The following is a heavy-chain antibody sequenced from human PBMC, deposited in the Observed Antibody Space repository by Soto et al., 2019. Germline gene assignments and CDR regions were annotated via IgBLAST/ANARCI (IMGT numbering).Heavy chain of an antibody. D-gene: IGHD1-7*01. CDR1: GFSFSSYW. Sequence: EVQLVESGGGLVQPGGSLRLSCEASGFSFSSYWMHWVRQAPGKGLVWVSRIYTDGSRADYADSVKGRFTISRDNANNTVYLQVNGLGAEDTAVYYCARGARNYYYFDYWGQGTLVTVSS. J-gene: IGHJ4*02. V-gene: IGHV3-74*01. CDR3: ARGARNYYYFDY. CDR2: IYTDGSRA.